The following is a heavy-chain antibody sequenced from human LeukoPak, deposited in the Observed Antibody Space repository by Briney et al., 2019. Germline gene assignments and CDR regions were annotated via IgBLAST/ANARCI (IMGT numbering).Heavy chain of an antibody. D-gene: IGHD3-22*01. CDR1: GCTLTSYY. CDR3: ARASMIVVVMTYDAFDI. Sequence: ASVKVSCKASGCTLTSYYMHWVRQAPGQGLEWMGIINPSGGSTSYAQKFQGRVTMTRDTSTSTAYMELSSLRSEDTAVYYCARASMIVVVMTYDAFDIWGQGTMVTVSS. J-gene: IGHJ3*02. CDR2: INPSGGST. V-gene: IGHV1-46*01.